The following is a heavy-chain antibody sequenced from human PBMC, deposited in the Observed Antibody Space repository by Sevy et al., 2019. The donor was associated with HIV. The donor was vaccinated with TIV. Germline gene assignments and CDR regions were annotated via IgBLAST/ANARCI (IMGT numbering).Heavy chain of an antibody. Sequence: GGSLRLSCVVSGITFSDAWMRWVRQAPGKGLEWVARIKTKTDCGKTDDAAPVKGRFTISSDDTEKTLYLQMSRLKAEDTAVYYWSGDDTWSHRFWGQGALVTVSS. D-gene: IGHD1-26*01. CDR1: GITFSDAW. CDR3: SGDDTWSHRF. J-gene: IGHJ4*02. CDR2: IKTKTDCGKT. V-gene: IGHV3-15*01.